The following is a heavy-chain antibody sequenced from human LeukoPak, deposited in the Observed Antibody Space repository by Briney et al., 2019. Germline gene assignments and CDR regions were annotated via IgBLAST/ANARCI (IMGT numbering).Heavy chain of an antibody. J-gene: IGHJ4*02. CDR2: ISYDGSNK. D-gene: IGHD3-10*01. Sequence: GRSLRLSCAASGFTFSSYGMHWVRQAPGKGLEWVAVISYDGSNKYYADSVKGRFTISRDNSKNTLYLQMNSLRAEDTAVYYFAKDHREAFPHFGELLLDYRGQGTLVTVSS. V-gene: IGHV3-30*18. CDR1: GFTFSSYG. CDR3: AKDHREAFPHFGELLLDY.